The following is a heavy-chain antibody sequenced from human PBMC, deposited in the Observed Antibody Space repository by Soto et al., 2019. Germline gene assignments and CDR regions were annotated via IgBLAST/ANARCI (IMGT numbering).Heavy chain of an antibody. V-gene: IGHV4-59*01. CDR1: GGSISSYY. CDR2: IFYSGST. D-gene: IGHD3-10*02. Sequence: QVQLQESGPGLVKPSETLSLTCTVSGGSISSYYWSWIRQPPGKGLEWIGFIFYSGSTSYNPSLKSRVTISIDTSEYQFSLKLNYWTAADTAVYYCASMIGDPFLSFDTWGQGTLVAASS. J-gene: IGHJ5*02. CDR3: ASMIGDPFLSFDT.